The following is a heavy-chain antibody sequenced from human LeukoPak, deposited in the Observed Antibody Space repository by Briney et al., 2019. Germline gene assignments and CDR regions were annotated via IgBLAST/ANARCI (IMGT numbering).Heavy chain of an antibody. CDR3: ARDHYYGSGSPTFDY. D-gene: IGHD3-10*01. V-gene: IGHV3-11*01. CDR1: GFTVSSNY. J-gene: IGHJ4*02. Sequence: GGSLRLSCAASGFTVSSNYMSWVRQAPGKGLEWVSYISKSGSVVYYADSVKGRFTISRDNTKNSLYLQMNSLRAEDTAVYYCARDHYYGSGSPTFDYWGQGTLVTVSS. CDR2: ISKSGSVV.